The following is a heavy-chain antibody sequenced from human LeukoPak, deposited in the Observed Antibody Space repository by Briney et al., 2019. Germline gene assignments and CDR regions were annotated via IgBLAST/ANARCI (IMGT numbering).Heavy chain of an antibody. CDR2: IYPGDSDT. V-gene: IGHV5-51*01. Sequence: GESLKISCKGSGYSFTNYWIGWVRQMPGKGLEWMGIIYPGDSDTRYSPSFQGQVTISADKSISTAYLQWSSLKASDTAMYYCARFLGTHNDNSPKRNQYYYYGMDVWGQGTTVTVSS. CDR3: ARFLGTHNDNSPKRNQYYYYGMDV. D-gene: IGHD4-23*01. J-gene: IGHJ6*02. CDR1: GYSFTNYW.